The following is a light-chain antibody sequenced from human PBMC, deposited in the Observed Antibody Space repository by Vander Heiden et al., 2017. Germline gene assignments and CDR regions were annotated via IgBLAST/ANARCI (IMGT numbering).Light chain of an antibody. CDR3: CSYAGSYTSHAV. V-gene: IGLV2-11*01. CDR2: DVS. J-gene: IGLJ2*01. CDR1: SSYVGGYNY. Sequence: QSALTQPRSVSGSPGQSVTISCTGTSSYVGGYNYVSWYQQHPGRAPKIMISDVSKRPSGVPDRFSGSKSGNTASLTISGLQAEDEADYYCCSYAGSYTSHAVFGGGTKLTVL.